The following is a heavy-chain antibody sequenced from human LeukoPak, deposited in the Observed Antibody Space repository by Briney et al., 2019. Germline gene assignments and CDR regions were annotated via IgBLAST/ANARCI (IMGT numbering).Heavy chain of an antibody. J-gene: IGHJ4*02. CDR2: ISSSSSYI. V-gene: IGHV3-21*01. D-gene: IGHD3-10*01. Sequence: GGSLRLSCAASGFTFSSYSMNWVRQAPGKGLEWVSSISSSSSYIYYADSVKGRFTISRDSARNSLCLQMNSLRAEDTAVYYCARDTGSGSYYKNAYDYWGQGTLVTVSS. CDR3: ARDTGSGSYYKNAYDY. CDR1: GFTFSSYS.